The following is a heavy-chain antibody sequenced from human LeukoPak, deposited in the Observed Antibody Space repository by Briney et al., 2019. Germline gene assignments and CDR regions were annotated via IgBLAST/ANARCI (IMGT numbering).Heavy chain of an antibody. V-gene: IGHV3-23*01. CDR3: AKDRPNYYETNGHYYRRDGDF. CDR2: ITSSGAGS. D-gene: IGHD3-22*01. Sequence: GGSLRLSCAASGFTFSIYAMSWVRQAPGKGLVWVSSITSSGAGSYYADSVKGRFTISRDNSENTLYLQMSSLRAGDTAVYYCAKDRPNYYETNGHYYRRDGDFWGQGTLVTVSS. J-gene: IGHJ4*02. CDR1: GFTFSIYA.